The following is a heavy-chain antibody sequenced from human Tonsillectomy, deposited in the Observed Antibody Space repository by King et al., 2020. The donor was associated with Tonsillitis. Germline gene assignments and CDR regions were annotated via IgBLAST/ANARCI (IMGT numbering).Heavy chain of an antibody. Sequence: VQLVESGGGLVQPGESLRLSCAASGFTFGNYWMTWVRQAPGKGLESVANMNEDGSIKYYVDSVRGRFSISRDNAKNSLYLQMNSLRAEDTALYYCARGDSNSGDYWGQGTLVTVSS. CDR1: GFTFGNYW. V-gene: IGHV3-7*03. D-gene: IGHD6-6*01. CDR2: MNEDGSIK. CDR3: ARGDSNSGDY. J-gene: IGHJ4*02.